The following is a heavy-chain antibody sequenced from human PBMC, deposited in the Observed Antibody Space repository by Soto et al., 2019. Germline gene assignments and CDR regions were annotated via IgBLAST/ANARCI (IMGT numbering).Heavy chain of an antibody. Sequence: EVQLVESGGGLVQPGRSLRLSCAASGFTFEDYAMHWVRQAPGKGLEWVSGISWNSGSIGYADSVKGRFTVSRDNAKKFLYLQMNSLRAEDTALYYCAKDISGKSNSGLRGGLWSGFIYYYYGMDVWGQGTTVTVSS. CDR1: GFTFEDYA. J-gene: IGHJ6*02. CDR2: ISWNSGSI. D-gene: IGHD3-3*01. V-gene: IGHV3-9*01. CDR3: AKDISGKSNSGLRGGLWSGFIYYYYGMDV.